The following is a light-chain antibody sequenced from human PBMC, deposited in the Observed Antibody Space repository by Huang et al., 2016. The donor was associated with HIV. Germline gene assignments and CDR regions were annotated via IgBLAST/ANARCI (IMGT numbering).Light chain of an antibody. CDR3: QQYNNWPGT. CDR2: GAS. CDR1: QSVSSN. V-gene: IGKV3-15*01. Sequence: EIVMTQSPATLSVSPGERATLSCRASQSVSSNLAGYQQKPGQAPRRLIYGASTRATGIPARFSGGGSGTEFTLTISSLQSEDFAVYYCQQYNNWPGTFGQGTKVEIK. J-gene: IGKJ1*01.